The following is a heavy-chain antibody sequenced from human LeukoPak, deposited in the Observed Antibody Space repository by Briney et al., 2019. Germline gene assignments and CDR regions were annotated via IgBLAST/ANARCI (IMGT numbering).Heavy chain of an antibody. Sequence: PSETLSLTCTVSGGSISSYYWSWTRQPPGKGLEWIGYIYYSGSTNYNPSLKSRVTMSVDTSKNQFSLKLSSVTAADTAVYYCARVAGSGCPDYWGQGTLVTVPS. CDR2: IYYSGST. CDR3: ARVAGSGCPDY. V-gene: IGHV4-59*01. D-gene: IGHD6-19*01. CDR1: GGSISSYY. J-gene: IGHJ4*02.